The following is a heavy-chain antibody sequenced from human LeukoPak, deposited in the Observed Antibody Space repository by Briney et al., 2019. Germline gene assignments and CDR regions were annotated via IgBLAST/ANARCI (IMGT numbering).Heavy chain of an antibody. V-gene: IGHV3-48*01. D-gene: IGHD3-22*01. CDR1: GFTFSSYS. CDR3: AKAGITMIVVVPWFDY. Sequence: PGGSLRLSCAASGFTFSSYSMNWVRQAPGKGLEWVSYISSSSSTIYYADSVKGRFTISRDNAKNTLYLQMNSLRAEDTAVYYCAKAGITMIVVVPWFDYWGQGTLVTVSS. CDR2: ISSSSSTI. J-gene: IGHJ4*02.